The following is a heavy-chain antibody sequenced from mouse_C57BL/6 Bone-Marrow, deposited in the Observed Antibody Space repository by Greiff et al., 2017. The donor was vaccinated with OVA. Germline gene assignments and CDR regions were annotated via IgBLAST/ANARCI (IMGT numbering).Heavy chain of an antibody. J-gene: IGHJ4*01. CDR3: AREGWEDYYAMDY. D-gene: IGHD1-1*02. CDR1: GYTFTSYW. Sequence: VQLQQPGAELVKPGASVKLSCKASGYTFTSYWMQWVKQRPGQGLEWIGEIDPSDSYTNYNQKFKGKATLTVDTSSSTAYMQLSSLTSEDSAVYYCAREGWEDYYAMDYWGQGTSVTVAS. V-gene: IGHV1-50*01. CDR2: IDPSDSYT.